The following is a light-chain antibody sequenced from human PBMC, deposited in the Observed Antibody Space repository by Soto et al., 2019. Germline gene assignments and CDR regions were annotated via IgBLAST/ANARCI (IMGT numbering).Light chain of an antibody. CDR2: GNS. CDR1: SSNIGAGYD. V-gene: IGLV1-40*01. CDR3: QSYDSSLTVV. J-gene: IGLJ2*01. Sequence: QSVLTQPPSASGAPGQRVTISCTGSSSNIGAGYDVHWYQQLPGTAPKLLIYGNSNRPSGVPDRFSGSKSGTSASLAITGLQAEDAADYYCQSYDSSLTVVFGGGTKLTVL.